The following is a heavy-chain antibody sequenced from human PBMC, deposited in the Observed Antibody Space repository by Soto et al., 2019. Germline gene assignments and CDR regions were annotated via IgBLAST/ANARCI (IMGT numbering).Heavy chain of an antibody. CDR3: ARAPTYYYGSGSYYTWFDP. Sequence: PSETLSLTCAVYGGSFSGYYWSWIRQPPGKGLEWIGEINHSGSTNYNPSLKSRVTISVDTSKNQFSLKLSSVTAADTAVYYCARAPTYYYGSGSYYTWFDPWGQGTLVTVSS. CDR2: INHSGST. D-gene: IGHD3-10*01. V-gene: IGHV4-34*01. CDR1: GGSFSGYY. J-gene: IGHJ5*02.